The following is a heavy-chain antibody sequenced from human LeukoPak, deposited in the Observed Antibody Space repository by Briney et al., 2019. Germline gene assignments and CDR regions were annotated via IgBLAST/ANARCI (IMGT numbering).Heavy chain of an antibody. CDR1: GESLNYYY. J-gene: IGHJ4*02. D-gene: IGHD5-24*01. V-gene: IGHV4-34*12. CDR2: VFDGKTT. CDR3: AGGAWATRLHS. Sequence: SETLSLTCAVYGESLNYYYWSWIRQSPEKGLEWIGEVFDGKTTNYNPSLKSRVTISAVTPSNQFSLNLKSVTAADTAVYYCAGGAWATRLHSWAQGTLVIVSS.